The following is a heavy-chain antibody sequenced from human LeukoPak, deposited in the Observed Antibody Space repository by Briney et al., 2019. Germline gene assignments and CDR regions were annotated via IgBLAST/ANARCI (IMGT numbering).Heavy chain of an antibody. V-gene: IGHV3-21*01. Sequence: GRSLRLSCAASGFTFSSFSMHWVRQAPGKGLEWVSSISPSSGYISYADPVKGRFTISRDIAKNSLYLQMNSLRAEDTAVYYCAKLYSGSFDYWGQGTLVTVSS. CDR2: ISPSSGYI. D-gene: IGHD1-26*01. CDR3: AKLYSGSFDY. J-gene: IGHJ4*02. CDR1: GFTFSSFS.